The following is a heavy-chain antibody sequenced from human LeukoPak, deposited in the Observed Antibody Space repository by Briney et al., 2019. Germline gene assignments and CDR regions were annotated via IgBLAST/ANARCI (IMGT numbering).Heavy chain of an antibody. J-gene: IGHJ4*02. V-gene: IGHV4-34*01. CDR2: INHSGST. Sequence: SETLSLTCAVYGGSFSGYYWSWIRQPPGKGLEWIGEINHSGSTNYNPSLKSRVTISVDTSKNQFSVRLNSVTAADTAVYYCARQNGDYSPYFDYWGQGILVIVS. CDR1: GGSFSGYY. D-gene: IGHD4-17*01. CDR3: ARQNGDYSPYFDY.